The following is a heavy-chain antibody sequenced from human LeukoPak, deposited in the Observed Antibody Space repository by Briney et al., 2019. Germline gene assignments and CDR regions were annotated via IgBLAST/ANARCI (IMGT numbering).Heavy chain of an antibody. CDR3: AGARHGDYRWDY. CDR2: IHSADSNT. Sequence: GESLKISCKDSGYSLTNYWIGWVRQMPGEGLEWMGIIHSADSNTKYSPSFQGQVTISADKSISTAYLQWSGLKASDTAMYYCAGARHGDYRWDYWGQGTLVTVSS. V-gene: IGHV5-51*01. J-gene: IGHJ4*02. D-gene: IGHD4-17*01. CDR1: GYSLTNYW.